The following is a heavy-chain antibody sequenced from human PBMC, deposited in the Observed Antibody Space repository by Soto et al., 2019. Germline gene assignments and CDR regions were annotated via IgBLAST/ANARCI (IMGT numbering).Heavy chain of an antibody. V-gene: IGHV4-34*01. Sequence: QVQLQQWGAGLLKPSETLSLTCAVYGGSFSGYSWSWIRQPPGKGLEWIGEINHSGSTNYNPSLKSRVTIAVDTSKNQCARKLSSVTAADTGVYDCARQGDSSGYSPACSLDYWGQGTLVTVSS. CDR2: INHSGST. J-gene: IGHJ4*02. CDR1: GGSFSGYS. D-gene: IGHD3-22*01. CDR3: ARQGDSSGYSPACSLDY.